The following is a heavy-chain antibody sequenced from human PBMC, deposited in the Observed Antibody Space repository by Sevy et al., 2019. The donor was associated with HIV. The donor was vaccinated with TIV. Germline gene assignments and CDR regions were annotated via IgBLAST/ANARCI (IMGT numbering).Heavy chain of an antibody. D-gene: IGHD3-22*01. V-gene: IGHV4-31*03. CDR3: ARGEYDSRLTGAFDI. J-gene: IGHJ3*02. CDR2: IYYSGST. CDR1: GGSISSGGYY. Sequence: SLSLTCTVSGGSISSGGYYWSWIRQHPGNGLEWIGYIYYSGSTYYNPSLKSRVTISVDTSKNQFSLKLSSVTAADTAVYYCARGEYDSRLTGAFDIWGQGTMVYVSS.